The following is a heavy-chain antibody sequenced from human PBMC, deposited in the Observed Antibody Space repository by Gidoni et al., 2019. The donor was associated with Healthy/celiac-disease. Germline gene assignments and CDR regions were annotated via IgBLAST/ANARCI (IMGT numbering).Heavy chain of an antibody. CDR2: ISGSGGST. CDR3: AKRSITIGGTWFDP. Sequence: EVQLLESGGGLVQLGGSLRLSCAASGLTFSSYAMSWVRQAPGKGLEWVSAISGSGGSTYYADSVKGRFTISRDNSKNTLYRQMNSLRAEDTAVYYCAKRSITIGGTWFDPWGQGTLVTVSS. D-gene: IGHD3-3*01. J-gene: IGHJ5*02. V-gene: IGHV3-23*01. CDR1: GLTFSSYA.